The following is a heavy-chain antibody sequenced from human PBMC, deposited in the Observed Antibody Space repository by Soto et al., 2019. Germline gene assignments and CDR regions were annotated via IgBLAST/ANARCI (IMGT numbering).Heavy chain of an antibody. Sequence: EVQLVETGGGLIQPGGSLRLSCAASGFTVSSNYMSWVRQAPGKGLEWVSVIYSGGSTYYADSVKGRFTISRDNSKNTLYLQMNSLRAEDTAVYYCARMGPGYDFWSGSQAPNDYWGQGTLVTVSS. CDR1: GFTVSSNY. J-gene: IGHJ4*02. CDR2: IYSGGST. V-gene: IGHV3-53*02. D-gene: IGHD3-3*01. CDR3: ARMGPGYDFWSGSQAPNDY.